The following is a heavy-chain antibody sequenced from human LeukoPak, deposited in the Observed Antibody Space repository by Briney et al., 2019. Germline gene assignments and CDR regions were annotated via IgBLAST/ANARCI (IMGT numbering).Heavy chain of an antibody. CDR3: ARVSDYDILTGSDLYGMDV. Sequence: GASVTVSFKASGYTFTVYYMHWVRQAPGQGREWVGWINPNSGGTNYAQKFQGWVTMTRDTSISTAYMELSRLRSDDTAVYYCARVSDYDILTGSDLYGMDVWGQGTTVTVSS. J-gene: IGHJ6*02. CDR2: INPNSGGT. V-gene: IGHV1-2*04. CDR1: GYTFTVYY. D-gene: IGHD3-9*01.